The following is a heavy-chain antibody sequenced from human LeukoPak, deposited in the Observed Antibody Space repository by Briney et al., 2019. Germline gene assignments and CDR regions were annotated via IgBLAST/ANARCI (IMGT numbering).Heavy chain of an antibody. CDR3: ARGADGVSSNSRGWFDP. CDR2: ISTSSSYI. J-gene: IGHJ5*02. CDR1: GFTFSNYN. D-gene: IGHD2-15*01. V-gene: IGHV3-21*01. Sequence: PGGSLRLSCAVSGFTFSNYNMNWVRQAPGKGLEWVSSISTSSSYIYYADSVKGRFTISRDNARNSLYLQMNTLRAEDTAVYSCARGADGVSSNSRGWFDPWGQGTLVTVSS.